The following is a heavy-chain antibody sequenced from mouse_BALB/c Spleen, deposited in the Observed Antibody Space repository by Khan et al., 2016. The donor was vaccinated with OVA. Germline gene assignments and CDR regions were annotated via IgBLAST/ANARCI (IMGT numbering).Heavy chain of an antibody. V-gene: IGHV1-4*01. CDR2: INPSNGYT. J-gene: IGHJ3*01. CDR3: AREGAYYRSDGWFSY. D-gene: IGHD2-14*01. CDR1: GYTFTTYT. Sequence: QVQLQQSGAELARPGASVKMSCKASGYTFTTYTMHWVKQRPGQGLEWIGYINPSNGYTNYNQKFKDKSTLTADKSSSTAYMQLSSLTSDNSAVYYGAREGAYYRSDGWFSYWGQGTLVTVSA.